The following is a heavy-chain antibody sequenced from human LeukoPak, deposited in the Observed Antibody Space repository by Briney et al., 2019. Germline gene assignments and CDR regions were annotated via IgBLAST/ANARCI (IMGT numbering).Heavy chain of an antibody. D-gene: IGHD3-22*01. CDR3: ARLPGSGYFDY. Sequence: SETLSLTCTASGGSISSGTYYWGWIRQPPGKGLEWVATIYYTGTMYYNPSLKGRVTVSVDTSKNQFSLKLSSVTAADTAVYYCARLPGSGYFDYWGQGILVTVSS. CDR1: GGSISSGTYY. CDR2: IYYTGTM. V-gene: IGHV4-39*01. J-gene: IGHJ4*02.